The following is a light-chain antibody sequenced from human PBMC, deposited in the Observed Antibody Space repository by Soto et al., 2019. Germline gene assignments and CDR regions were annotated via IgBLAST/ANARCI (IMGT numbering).Light chain of an antibody. J-gene: IGLJ1*01. CDR3: CSFAGSSTFV. CDR2: EGS. V-gene: IGLV2-23*01. CDR1: SRDVGTYSL. Sequence: QSVLTQPASVSGSPGQSITISCAGTSRDVGTYSLVSWYQQHPGKAPKLMIYEGSKRPSGVSNRFSGSKSVKTASLTISGLQAEEEADYYCCSFAGSSTFVFGTVTKLTVL.